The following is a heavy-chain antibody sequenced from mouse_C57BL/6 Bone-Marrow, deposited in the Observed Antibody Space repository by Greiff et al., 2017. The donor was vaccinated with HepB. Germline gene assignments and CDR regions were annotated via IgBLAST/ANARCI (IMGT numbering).Heavy chain of an antibody. V-gene: IGHV1-76*01. D-gene: IGHD4-1*01. CDR2: IYPGSGNT. CDR1: GYTFTDYY. Sequence: QVQLQQSGAELVRPGASVKLSCKASGYTFTDYYINWVKQRPGQGLEWIARIYPGSGNTYYNEKFKGKATLTAEKSSSTAYMQLSSLTSEDSAVYFCARTGKGGYFDYWGQGTTLTVSS. CDR3: ARTGKGGYFDY. J-gene: IGHJ2*01.